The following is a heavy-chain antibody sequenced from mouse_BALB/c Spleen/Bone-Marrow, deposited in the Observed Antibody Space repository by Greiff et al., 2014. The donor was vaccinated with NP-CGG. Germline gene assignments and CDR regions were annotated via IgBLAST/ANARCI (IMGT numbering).Heavy chain of an antibody. Sequence: VQLQQSGPELVKPGASVKMSCKASGYTFTSYVMHWVKQKPGKGLEWIGYINPYNDGTKYSEKFKGKATLTSDKSSSPAYMELSSLTSEDSAVYYCASPYYRYYALDYWGQGTSVTVSS. J-gene: IGHJ4*01. CDR1: GYTFTSYV. CDR3: ASPYYRYYALDY. D-gene: IGHD2-12*01. CDR2: INPYNDGT. V-gene: IGHV1-14*01.